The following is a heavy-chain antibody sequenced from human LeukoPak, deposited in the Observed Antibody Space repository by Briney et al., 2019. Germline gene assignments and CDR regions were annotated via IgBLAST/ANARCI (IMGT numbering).Heavy chain of an antibody. J-gene: IGHJ4*02. D-gene: IGHD1-7*01. CDR1: GGSFSGYY. Sequence: PPETLSLTCAVYGGSFSGYYWSWIRQPPGKGLEWIGEINHSGSTNYNPSLKSRVTISVDTSKNQFSLKLSSVTAADTAVYYCARGRYNWNYVAYFDYWGQGTLVTVSS. CDR3: ARGRYNWNYVAYFDY. V-gene: IGHV4-34*01. CDR2: INHSGST.